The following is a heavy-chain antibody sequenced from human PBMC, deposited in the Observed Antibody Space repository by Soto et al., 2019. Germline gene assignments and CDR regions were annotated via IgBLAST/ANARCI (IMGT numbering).Heavy chain of an antibody. CDR1: GFTFSSYE. CDR3: ARSWYRDSSGSPGN. V-gene: IGHV3-48*03. D-gene: IGHD3-22*01. CDR2: ISSSGSTI. Sequence: GESLKISCAASGFTFSSYEMNWVRQAPGKGLEWVSYISSSGSTIYYADSVKGRFTISRDNAKNSLYLQMNSLRAEDTAVYYCARSWYRDSSGSPGNWGQGTLVTVSS. J-gene: IGHJ4*02.